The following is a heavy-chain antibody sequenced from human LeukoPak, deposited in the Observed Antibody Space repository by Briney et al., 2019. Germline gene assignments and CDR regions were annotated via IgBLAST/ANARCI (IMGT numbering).Heavy chain of an antibody. CDR3: ARSPRDPGSGWLY. CDR1: DDSMRSGDYF. J-gene: IGHJ4*02. Sequence: SETLSLTCTASDDSMRSGDYFWSWIRQPPGKGLEWIGYSYYSGSAFYNPSLKSRLSIPVDTSKNHFSLRLTSVTAADTAVYYCARSPRDPGSGWLYWGQGTLVTVSS. D-gene: IGHD6-19*01. CDR2: SYYSGSA. V-gene: IGHV4-30-4*01.